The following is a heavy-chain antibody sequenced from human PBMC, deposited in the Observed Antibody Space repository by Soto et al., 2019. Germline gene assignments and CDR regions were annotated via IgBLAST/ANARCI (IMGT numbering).Heavy chain of an antibody. CDR1: GLTFKNYK. J-gene: IGHJ4*02. D-gene: IGHD2-21*01. V-gene: IGHV3-30*18. Sequence: XGSLRLSCVASGLTFKNYKMHWVRQSPGKGLEWLAIFSHEGTQDFYAESLKGRFAVSRDNSKNTLYLQLNSLTTEDTAIYYCVKGYCGVSCHSYDPPKQFDSWGQGTLVTVSS. CDR3: VKGYCGVSCHSYDPPKQFDS. CDR2: FSHEGTQD.